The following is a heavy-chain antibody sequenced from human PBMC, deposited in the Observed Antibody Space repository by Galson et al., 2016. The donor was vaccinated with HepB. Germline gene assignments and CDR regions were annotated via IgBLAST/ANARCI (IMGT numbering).Heavy chain of an antibody. CDR1: GYTFTTYA. V-gene: IGHV1-3*01. CDR2: INAGNGKT. D-gene: IGHD3-3*01. Sequence: SVKVSCKASGYTFTTYAMHWVRQAPGQRLEWMAWINAGNGKTKYSQKFQGRVTITRDTSASTAYMELSSLRSEDTAVYYCARDGRGDYEFWSRRGSWFDPWGQGTQVTVSS. CDR3: ARDGRGDYEFWSRRGSWFDP. J-gene: IGHJ5*02.